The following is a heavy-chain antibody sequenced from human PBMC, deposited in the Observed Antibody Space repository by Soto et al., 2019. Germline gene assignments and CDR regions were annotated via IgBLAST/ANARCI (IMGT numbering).Heavy chain of an antibody. J-gene: IGHJ5*01. CDR1: GGSISSSNW. CDR2: IYHSGST. D-gene: IGHD6-19*01. V-gene: IGHV4-4*02. CDR3: AGVAVAGTRVES. Sequence: QVQLQESGPGLVKPSGTLSLTCAVSGGSISSSNWWSWVRQPPGKGLEWIGEIYHSGSTNYNPSLTSRVTISVDKSRNQFSLELSSVTAADTAVYYCAGVAVAGTRVESWCQGTLVTVSS.